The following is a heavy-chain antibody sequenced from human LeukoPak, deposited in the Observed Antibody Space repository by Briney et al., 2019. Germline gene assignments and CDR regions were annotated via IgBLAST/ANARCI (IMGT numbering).Heavy chain of an antibody. CDR1: GYTFTSYD. CDR2: MNPNSGNT. Sequence: GASVKVSCKPSGYTFTSYDINWVRQGTGQGLEWLGWMNPNSGNTGYAQKFQGRVTMTRNTSISTDYMELSSLRSEDTAVYYCARGGYSYGFDYWGQGTVVTVSS. V-gene: IGHV1-8*01. J-gene: IGHJ4*02. CDR3: ARGGYSYGFDY. D-gene: IGHD5-18*01.